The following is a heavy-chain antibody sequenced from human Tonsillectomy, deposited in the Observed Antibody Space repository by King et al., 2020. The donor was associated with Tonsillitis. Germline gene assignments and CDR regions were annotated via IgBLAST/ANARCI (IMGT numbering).Heavy chain of an antibody. CDR1: GGSISSSSYY. V-gene: IGHV4-39*01. D-gene: IGHD2-2*01. CDR2: IYYSGST. Sequence: QLQESGPGLVKPSETLSLTCTVSGGSISSSSYYWGWIRQPPGKGLEWIGSIYYSGSTYYNPSLKSRVTISVDTSKNQFSLKLSSVTAADTAVYYCARRPSVVPAAKSGRWFDPWGQGTLVTVSS. J-gene: IGHJ5*02. CDR3: ARRPSVVPAAKSGRWFDP.